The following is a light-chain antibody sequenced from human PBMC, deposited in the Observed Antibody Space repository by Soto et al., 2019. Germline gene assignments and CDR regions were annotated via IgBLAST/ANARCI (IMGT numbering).Light chain of an antibody. J-gene: IGKJ5*01. CDR3: QQYGSSPIT. CDR1: QSVSSSD. Sequence: EIVLTQSPGTLSLSPGERATLSCRASQSVSSSDLARYQQKPGQAPRLLIHGASSRATGIPDRISGSGSGTDFTLTISRLEPEDFAVYYCQQYGSSPITFGQGTRLEIK. CDR2: GAS. V-gene: IGKV3-20*01.